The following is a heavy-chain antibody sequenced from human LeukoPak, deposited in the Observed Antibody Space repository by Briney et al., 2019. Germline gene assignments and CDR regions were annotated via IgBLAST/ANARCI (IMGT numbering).Heavy chain of an antibody. D-gene: IGHD4-17*01. CDR1: GGTNSSYY. V-gene: IGHV4-59*01. CDR2: IYYSGST. CDR3: ATYGDYDAFGI. J-gene: IGHJ3*02. Sequence: PSETLSLTCTVSGGTNSSYYWSWIRQPPGKELEWIGYIYYSGSTNYNPSLKSRVTISVDTSKNQFSLKLSSVTAADTAVYYCATYGDYDAFGIWGQGTMVTVSS.